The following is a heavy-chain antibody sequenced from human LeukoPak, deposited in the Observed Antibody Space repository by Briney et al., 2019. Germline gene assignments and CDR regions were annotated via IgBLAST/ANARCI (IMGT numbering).Heavy chain of an antibody. CDR3: ARDYRASTLYNWFDP. D-gene: IGHD4-11*01. J-gene: IGHJ5*02. CDR1: GYTFTGYY. V-gene: IGHV1-2*02. Sequence: ASVKVSCTASGYTFTGYYMHWVRQAPGQGLELMGWINPNSGGTNYAQKFQGRVTMTRDTSISTAYMELSRLRSDDTAVYYCARDYRASTLYNWFDPWGQGTLVTVSS. CDR2: INPNSGGT.